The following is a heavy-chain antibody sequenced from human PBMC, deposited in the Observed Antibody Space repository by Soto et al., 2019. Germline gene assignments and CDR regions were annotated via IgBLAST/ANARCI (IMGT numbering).Heavy chain of an antibody. Sequence: SQTLSLTCDISGDSVSSNSAAWNWIRQSPSRGHEWLGRTSYRSKWYNDYAVSVKSRITINPDTSKNQFSLQLNSVTPEDTALYYCASSDSSGYYTGRWFDPWGPGTLVTISS. CDR1: GDSVSSNSAA. D-gene: IGHD3-22*01. CDR3: ASSDSSGYYTGRWFDP. CDR2: TSYRSKWYN. V-gene: IGHV6-1*01. J-gene: IGHJ5*02.